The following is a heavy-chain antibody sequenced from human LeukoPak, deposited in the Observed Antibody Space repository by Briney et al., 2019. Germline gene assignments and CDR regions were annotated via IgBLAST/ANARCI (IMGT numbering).Heavy chain of an antibody. CDR2: IYYSGGT. D-gene: IGHD1/OR15-1a*01. V-gene: IGHV4-59*01. J-gene: IGHJ4*02. CDR1: GGSISSYY. Sequence: SETLSLTCTVSGGSISSYYWSWIRQPPGKGLEWIGYIYYSGGTNYNPSLKSRVTISVDTSKNQFSLKLSSVTAADTAVYYCARANWAGTMFDYWGQGTLVTVSS. CDR3: ARANWAGTMFDY.